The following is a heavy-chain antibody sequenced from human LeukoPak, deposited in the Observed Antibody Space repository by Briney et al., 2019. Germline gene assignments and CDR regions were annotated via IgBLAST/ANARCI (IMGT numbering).Heavy chain of an antibody. V-gene: IGHV3-23*01. CDR2: LSGGGDSR. CDR3: AKSIGGWAHHFDY. J-gene: IGHJ4*02. Sequence: RGSLRLSCAASGFTFSSYWMSWVRQAPGKGLEWVSSLSGGGDSRYYADSVMGRFTISRDNSKNTLYLQMNSLRAEDTAVYYCAKSIGGWAHHFDYWGQGTLVTVSS. D-gene: IGHD6-19*01. CDR1: GFTFSSYW.